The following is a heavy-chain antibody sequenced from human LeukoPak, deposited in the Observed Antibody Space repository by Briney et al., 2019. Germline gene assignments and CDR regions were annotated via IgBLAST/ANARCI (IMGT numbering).Heavy chain of an antibody. D-gene: IGHD3-3*01. V-gene: IGHV1-2*02. Sequence: ASVKVSCKASGYTFTGYYMHWVRQAPGQGPEWMGWINPNSGGTNYAQKFQGRVTMTRDTSISTAYMELSRLRSDDTAVYYCARRYDFWSGYNNWFDPWGQGTLVTVSS. CDR3: ARRYDFWSGYNNWFDP. J-gene: IGHJ5*02. CDR1: GYTFTGYY. CDR2: INPNSGGT.